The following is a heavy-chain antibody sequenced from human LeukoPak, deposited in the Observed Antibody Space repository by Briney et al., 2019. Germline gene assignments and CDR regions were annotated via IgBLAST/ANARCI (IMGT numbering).Heavy chain of an antibody. CDR2: INHSGST. V-gene: IGHV4-34*01. CDR1: GGSFSGYY. J-gene: IGHJ6*02. Sequence: ETLSPTCAVYGGSFSGYYWTWIRQPPGKGLEWIGEINHSGSTNYNPSLKSRVTISVDTSKNQFSLKLSSVTAADTAMYYCARYQLLQYYYYGMDVWGQGTTVTVSS. D-gene: IGHD2-2*01. CDR3: ARYQLLQYYYYGMDV.